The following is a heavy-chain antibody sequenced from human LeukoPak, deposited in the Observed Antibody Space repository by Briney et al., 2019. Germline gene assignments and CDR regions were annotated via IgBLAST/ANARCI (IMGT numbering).Heavy chain of an antibody. J-gene: IGHJ4*02. CDR2: IYYSGST. V-gene: IGHV4-59*01. CDR3: ARSPYYYGSGSYLNFDY. Sequence: SETLSLTCAVYGGSFSGYYWSWIRQPPGKGLEWIGYIYYSGSTNYNPSLKSRVTISVDTSKNQFSLKLSSVTAADTAVYYCARSPYYYGSGSYLNFDYWGQGTLVTVSS. D-gene: IGHD3-10*01. CDR1: GGSFSGYY.